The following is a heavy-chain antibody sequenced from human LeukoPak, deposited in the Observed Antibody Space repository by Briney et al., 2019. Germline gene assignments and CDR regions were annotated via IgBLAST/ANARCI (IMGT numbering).Heavy chain of an antibody. CDR3: ARGKKEQWLAPQPWGAFDI. Sequence: SETLSLTCTVSGGSISSYYWSWIRQPAGKGLEWIGRIYTSGSTNYNPSLKSRVTISVDTSKNQFSLKLSSVNAADTAVYYCARGKKEQWLAPQPWGAFDIWGQGTMVTVSS. V-gene: IGHV4-4*07. J-gene: IGHJ3*02. CDR2: IYTSGST. D-gene: IGHD6-19*01. CDR1: GGSISSYY.